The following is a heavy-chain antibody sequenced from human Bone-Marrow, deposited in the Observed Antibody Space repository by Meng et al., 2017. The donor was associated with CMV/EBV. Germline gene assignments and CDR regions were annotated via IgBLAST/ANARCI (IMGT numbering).Heavy chain of an antibody. J-gene: IGHJ5*02. CDR2: INHSGST. D-gene: IGHD3-3*01. CDR3: ARAPRWRFDP. CDR1: GGSISSYY. Sequence: SETLSLTCTVSGGSISSYYWSWIRQPPGKGLEWIGEINHSGSTNYNPSLKSRVTISVDTSKNQFSLKLSSVTAADTAVYYCARAPRWRFDPWGQGTPVTVSS. V-gene: IGHV4-34*01.